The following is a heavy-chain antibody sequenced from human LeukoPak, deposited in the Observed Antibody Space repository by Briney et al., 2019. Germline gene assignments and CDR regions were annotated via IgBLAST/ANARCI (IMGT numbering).Heavy chain of an antibody. J-gene: IGHJ4*02. V-gene: IGHV3-23*01. D-gene: IGHD3-22*01. Sequence: PGGSLRLSCAAPGFTFSSYAMSWVRQAPGKGLEWVSSITSSGAATYYADSVKGRFTISRDNSDNTLYLQMNSLRAEDTAVYYCAKDRPNYYGSNGHYYKLNGDCWGQGTLVTVSS. CDR3: AKDRPNYYGSNGHYYKLNGDC. CDR1: GFTFSSYA. CDR2: ITSSGAAT.